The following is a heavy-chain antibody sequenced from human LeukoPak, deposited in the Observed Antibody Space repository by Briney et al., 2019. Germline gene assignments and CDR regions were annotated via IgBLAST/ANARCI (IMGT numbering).Heavy chain of an antibody. CDR3: ASSSSRFWSGYYFSYYYGMDV. D-gene: IGHD3-3*01. CDR2: ISAYNGNT. CDR1: GYTFTSYG. J-gene: IGHJ6*02. Sequence: VASVKVSCKASGYTFTSYGISWVRQAPGQGLEWMGWISAYNGNTNYAQKLQGRVTMTTDTSTSTAYMELRSLRSDDTAVYYCASSSSRFWSGYYFSYYYGMDVWGQGTTVTVSS. V-gene: IGHV1-18*01.